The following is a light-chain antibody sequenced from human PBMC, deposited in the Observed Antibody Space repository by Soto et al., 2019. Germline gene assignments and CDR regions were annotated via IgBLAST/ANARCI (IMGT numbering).Light chain of an antibody. CDR1: QSISSW. CDR3: QQYTNYPCT. J-gene: IGKJ1*01. V-gene: IGKV1-5*01. CDR2: DVS. Sequence: DIPMTQSPPTLSASVGDRVTITCRASQSISSWLAWYQQRPGKAPNLLIYDVSSLESGVPSRFSGSGSGTEFTLTISSLQPDDFATYYCQQYTNYPCTFGEGTKVEIK.